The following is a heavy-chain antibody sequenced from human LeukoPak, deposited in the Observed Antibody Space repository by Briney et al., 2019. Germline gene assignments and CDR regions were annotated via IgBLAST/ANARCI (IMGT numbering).Heavy chain of an antibody. V-gene: IGHV4-61*08. CDR3: ARGKLARFDY. Sequence: SQTLSLTCAVSGGSISSGGYSWSWIRQPPGKGLEWIGYIYYSGSTNYNPSLKSRVTISVDTSKNQFSLKLSSVTAADTAVYYCARGKLARFDYWGQGTLVTVSS. D-gene: IGHD6-13*01. CDR2: IYYSGST. J-gene: IGHJ4*02. CDR1: GGSISSGGYS.